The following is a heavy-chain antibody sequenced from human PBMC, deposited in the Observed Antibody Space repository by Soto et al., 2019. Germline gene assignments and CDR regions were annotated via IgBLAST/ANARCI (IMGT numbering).Heavy chain of an antibody. J-gene: IGHJ5*02. V-gene: IGHV1-18*04. Sequence: ASVKVSCKASGYTFTRYCISWVRQAPGQGLEWMGWISAYNGNTNYAQKLQGRVTMTTDTSTSTAYMELRSLRSDDTAVYYCARDRRITGTTHWFDPWGQGTLVTVYS. CDR2: ISAYNGNT. D-gene: IGHD1-7*01. CDR3: ARDRRITGTTHWFDP. CDR1: GYTFTRYC.